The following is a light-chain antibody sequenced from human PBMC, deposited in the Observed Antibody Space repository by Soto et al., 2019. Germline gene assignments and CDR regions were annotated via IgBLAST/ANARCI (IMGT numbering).Light chain of an antibody. CDR1: QNINNDY. CDR3: QQYGSSPWT. V-gene: IGKV3-20*01. CDR2: DTS. Sequence: EIVLTQSPATLSVSPGERATLSCRASQNINNDYLAWYQQKPGQAPRLLIYDTSNRATGIPARFSGSGSGTDFTLTISRLEPEDFAVYYCQQYGSSPWTFGQGTKVDIK. J-gene: IGKJ1*01.